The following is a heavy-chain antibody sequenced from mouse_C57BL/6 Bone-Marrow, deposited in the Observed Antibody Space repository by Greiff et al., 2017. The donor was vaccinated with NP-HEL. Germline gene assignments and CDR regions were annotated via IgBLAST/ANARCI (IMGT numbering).Heavy chain of an antibody. J-gene: IGHJ1*03. CDR2: IRNKANGYTT. D-gene: IGHD4-1*01. CDR1: GFTFTDYY. Sequence: EVMLVESGGGLVQPGGSLSLSCAASGFTFTDYYMSWVRQPPGKALEWLGFIRNKANGYTTEYSASVKGRFTISRDNSQSILYLQMNALRAEDSATYYCARYRLGGWYFDVWGTGTTVTVSS. CDR3: ARYRLGGWYFDV. V-gene: IGHV7-3*01.